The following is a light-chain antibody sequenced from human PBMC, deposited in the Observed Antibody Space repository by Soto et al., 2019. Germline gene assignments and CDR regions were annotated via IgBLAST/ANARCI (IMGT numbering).Light chain of an antibody. CDR2: DAS. Sequence: DIQMTQSPSSLSASVGDRVTITCRASQSISSWLAWYQQKPGKAPKLLMYDASSLEGGVPSRFSGSGSGTDFTLTISSLQPEDFATYHCLQDHNYPLTFGGGTKVDIK. J-gene: IGKJ4*01. V-gene: IGKV1-5*01. CDR3: LQDHNYPLT. CDR1: QSISSW.